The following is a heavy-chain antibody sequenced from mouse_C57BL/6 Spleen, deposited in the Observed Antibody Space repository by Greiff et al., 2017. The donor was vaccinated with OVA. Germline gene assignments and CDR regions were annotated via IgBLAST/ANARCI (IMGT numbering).Heavy chain of an antibody. Sequence: QVHVKQSGAELARPGASVKLSCKASGYTFTSYGISWVKQRTGQGLEWIGEIYPRSGNTYYNEKFKGKATLTADKSSSTAYMELRSLTSEDSAVYFCARGDTTALASGYFDYWGQGTTLTVSS. D-gene: IGHD1-2*01. CDR2: IYPRSGNT. CDR3: ARGDTTALASGYFDY. J-gene: IGHJ2*01. CDR1: GYTFTSYG. V-gene: IGHV1-81*01.